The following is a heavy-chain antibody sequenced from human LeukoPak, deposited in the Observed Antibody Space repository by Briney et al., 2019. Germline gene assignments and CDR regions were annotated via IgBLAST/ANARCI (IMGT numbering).Heavy chain of an antibody. CDR3: AKDLPLKTTVVTSDYYYYYGMDV. D-gene: IGHD4-23*01. J-gene: IGHJ6*02. V-gene: IGHV3-30*04. CDR2: ISYDGSNK. CDR1: GFSFSNYA. Sequence: PGGSLRLSCAASGFSFSNYAMHWVRQAPGKGLEWVAVISYDGSNKYYADSVKGRFTISRDNSKNTLYLQMNSLRAEDTAVYYCAKDLPLKTTVVTSDYYYYYGMDVWGQGTAVTVSS.